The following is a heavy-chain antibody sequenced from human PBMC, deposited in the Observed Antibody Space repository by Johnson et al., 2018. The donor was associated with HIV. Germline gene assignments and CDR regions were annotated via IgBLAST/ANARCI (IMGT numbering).Heavy chain of an antibody. D-gene: IGHD4/OR15-4a*01. Sequence: QMQLVESGGGVVQPGRSLRLSCAASGFSLSNCGMHWVRQAPGKGLQWVAVIWFDGTNKNYGDSVKGRFTISGDASRNTLFLQMNSLRAEDTAVYYCAKDRSAHMTMLLEVVADACDIWGQGTMVTVSS. V-gene: IGHV3-33*06. CDR3: AKDRSAHMTMLLEVVADACDI. CDR1: GFSLSNCG. CDR2: IWFDGTNK. J-gene: IGHJ3*02.